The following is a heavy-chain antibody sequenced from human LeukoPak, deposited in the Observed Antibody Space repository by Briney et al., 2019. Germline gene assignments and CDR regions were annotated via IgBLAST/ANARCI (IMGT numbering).Heavy chain of an antibody. CDR1: GGSISSSSYY. J-gene: IGHJ4*02. V-gene: IGHV4-39*01. Sequence: PSETLSLTCTVSGGSISSSSYYWGWIRQPPGKGLEWIGSIYYSGSTYYNPSLKSRVTISVDTSKNQFSLKLSSATAADTAVYYCARVGFSVAIDYWGQGTLVTVSS. D-gene: IGHD6-19*01. CDR3: ARVGFSVAIDY. CDR2: IYYSGST.